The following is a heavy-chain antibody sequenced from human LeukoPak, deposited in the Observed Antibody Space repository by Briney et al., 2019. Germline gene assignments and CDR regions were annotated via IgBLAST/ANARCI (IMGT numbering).Heavy chain of an antibody. CDR1: GGSISSTNW. D-gene: IGHD5-12*01. CDR2: IYHSGST. CDR3: ARDRSGYGSHYGTDI. J-gene: IGHJ6*04. V-gene: IGHV4-4*02. Sequence: SETLSLTCAVSGGSISSTNWWSWVRQSPGKGLEWIGEIYHSGSTNYNPSLKSRVTISLDKSKNQVSLKLSSVTAADTAVYYCARDRSGYGSHYGTDIWGKGTTVTVSS.